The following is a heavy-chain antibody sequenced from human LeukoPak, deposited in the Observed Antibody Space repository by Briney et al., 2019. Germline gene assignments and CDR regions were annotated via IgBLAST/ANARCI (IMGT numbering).Heavy chain of an antibody. J-gene: IGHJ3*02. D-gene: IGHD2-2*02. CDR2: ISSDGSRT. Sequence: TXXGXXMYXVRQAPGKGLVWVSGISSDGSRTFHADSVKGRFTISRDNAKNTLYLQTNSLRAEDTAMYYCTRGTSYTFDIWGQGTKVTVSS. V-gene: IGHV3-74*01. CDR1: TXXGXX. CDR3: TRGTSYTFDI.